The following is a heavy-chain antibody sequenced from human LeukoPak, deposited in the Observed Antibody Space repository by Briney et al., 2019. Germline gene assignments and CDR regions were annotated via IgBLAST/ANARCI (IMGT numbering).Heavy chain of an antibody. D-gene: IGHD2-15*01. J-gene: IGHJ6*02. CDR2: ISWNSGSI. Sequence: GRSLRLSCAASGFTFDDYAMHWVRQAPGKGLEWVSGISWNSGSIGYADSVKGRFTISRDNAKNSLYLQMNSLRAEDTAVYYCARLRYYGMDVWGQGTTVTVSS. CDR1: GFTFDDYA. CDR3: ARLRYYGMDV. V-gene: IGHV3-9*01.